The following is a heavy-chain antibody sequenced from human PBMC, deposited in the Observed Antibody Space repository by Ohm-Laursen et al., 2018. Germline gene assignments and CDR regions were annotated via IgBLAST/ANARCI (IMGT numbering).Heavy chain of an antibody. CDR1: GFTFSSYG. J-gene: IGHJ4*02. CDR2: ISYDGSNK. Sequence: SLRLSCAASGFTFSSYGMHWVRQAPGKGLEWVAVISYDGSNKYYADSVKGRFTISRDNSKNTLYLQMNSLRAEDTAVYYCAKAPPYCSSTSCEFDYWGQGTLVTVSS. CDR3: AKAPPYCSSTSCEFDY. D-gene: IGHD2-2*01. V-gene: IGHV3-30*18.